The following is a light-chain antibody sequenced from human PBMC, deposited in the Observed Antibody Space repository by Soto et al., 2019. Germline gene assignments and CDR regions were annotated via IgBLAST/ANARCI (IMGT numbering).Light chain of an antibody. V-gene: IGKV1-39*01. CDR1: QSISSY. CDR3: QQANSFPLT. J-gene: IGKJ4*01. CDR2: AAS. Sequence: DIQMTQSPSTLSASIGDRVTITCLASQSISSYLNWYQKKPGKAPQLLIYAASTLQSGVPSRFSGSGSGTDFTLTISSLQPEDFATYYCQQANSFPLTFGGGTKVDIK.